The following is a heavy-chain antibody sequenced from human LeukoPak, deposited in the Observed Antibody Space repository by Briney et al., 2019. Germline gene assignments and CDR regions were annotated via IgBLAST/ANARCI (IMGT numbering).Heavy chain of an antibody. CDR2: INGDGRNI. J-gene: IGHJ1*01. CDR3: ATSIVGLTYDEHFQH. Sequence: GGSLRLSCVASGFTFSSYWMHWVRQDPRKGLVWVSRINGDGRNINYADSVRGRFTISRDNAKNTLYLQMNTLRVEDTAVYYCATSIVGLTYDEHFQHWGQGTLVTVSS. D-gene: IGHD1-26*01. CDR1: GFTFSSYW. V-gene: IGHV3-74*01.